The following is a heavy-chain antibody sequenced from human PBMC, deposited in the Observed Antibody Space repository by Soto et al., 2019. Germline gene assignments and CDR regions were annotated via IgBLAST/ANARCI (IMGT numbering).Heavy chain of an antibody. CDR1: GYTLTRVH. V-gene: IGHV1-2*02. J-gene: IGHJ6*02. D-gene: IGHD3-22*01. Sequence: GGSVKGSRKGSGYTLTRVHIHWGRQGPRQGIEWMGWINPNSGGTNYAQKFQGRVTMTRDTSISKAYMEMSRLRYDDTAVYYCERDQRRWVITDSHGMDVWGQGTTVTVYS. CDR3: ERDQRRWVITDSHGMDV. CDR2: INPNSGGT.